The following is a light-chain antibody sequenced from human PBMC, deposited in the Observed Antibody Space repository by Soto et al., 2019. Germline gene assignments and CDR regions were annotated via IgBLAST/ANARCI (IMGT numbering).Light chain of an antibody. CDR3: QQYYSYPLM. V-gene: IGKV1-8*01. Sequence: ALRMTQSPSSLSASTGDSVTITCRASRDIGNSLAWYQQTPGRAPKLLIYRASTLENGVPSRFSGTRSGTDFTLTVSHLQSEDFATYYCQQYYSYPLMFGQGTRL. CDR2: RAS. CDR1: RDIGNS. J-gene: IGKJ5*01.